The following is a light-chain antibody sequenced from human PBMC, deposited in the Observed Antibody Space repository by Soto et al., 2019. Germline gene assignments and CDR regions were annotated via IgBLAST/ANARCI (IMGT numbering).Light chain of an antibody. CDR3: QQYNSYQLT. CDR1: QSMSRW. CDR2: DAS. Sequence: DSKITQAPSTLSAPVGDRGTSTCRAGQSMSRWLAWYQQKPGKAPKLLIYDASSLESGVPSRFTGSGSGTEFTLTISSLQPDAFATYYCQQYNSYQLTFGGGTKV. V-gene: IGKV1-5*01. J-gene: IGKJ4*01.